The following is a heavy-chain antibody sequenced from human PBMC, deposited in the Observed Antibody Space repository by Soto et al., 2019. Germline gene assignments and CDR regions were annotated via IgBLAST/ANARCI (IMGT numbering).Heavy chain of an antibody. CDR3: AREVGYSSGWYYGMDV. Sequence: GGSLRLSCAASGFTFSSYGMHWVRQAPGKGLEWVAVIWYDGSNKYYADSVKGRFTISRDNSKNTLYLQMNSLRAEDRAVYYCAREVGYSSGWYYGMDVWGQGTTVTVSS. V-gene: IGHV3-33*01. CDR1: GFTFSSYG. D-gene: IGHD6-19*01. CDR2: IWYDGSNK. J-gene: IGHJ6*02.